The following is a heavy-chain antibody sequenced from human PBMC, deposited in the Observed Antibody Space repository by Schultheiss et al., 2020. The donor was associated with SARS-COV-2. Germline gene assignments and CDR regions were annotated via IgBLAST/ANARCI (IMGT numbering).Heavy chain of an antibody. V-gene: IGHV3-48*04. J-gene: IGHJ4*02. D-gene: IGHD2-2*02. CDR3: ARAPEPCSSTSCYTPDFDY. Sequence: GESLKISCAASGFTFSSYAMHWVRQAPGKGLEWVSYISSSGNTIYDADSVKGRFTISRDNAKNSLYLQMNSLRAEDTAVYYCARAPEPCSSTSCYTPDFDYWGQGTLVTVSS. CDR1: GFTFSSYA. CDR2: ISSSGNTI.